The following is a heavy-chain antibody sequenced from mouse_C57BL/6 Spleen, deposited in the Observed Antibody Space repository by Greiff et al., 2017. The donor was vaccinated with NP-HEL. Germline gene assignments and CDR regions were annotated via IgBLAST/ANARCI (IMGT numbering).Heavy chain of an antibody. D-gene: IGHD1-1*01. CDR2: INPSNGGT. J-gene: IGHJ3*01. CDR1: GYTFTSYW. V-gene: IGHV1-53*01. Sequence: LVESGTELVKPGASVKLSCKASGYTFTSYWMHWVKQRPGQGLEWIGNINPSNGGTNYNEKFKSKATLTVDKSSSTAYMQLSSLTSEDSAVYYCARRGNYYGSSYQAWFAYWGQGTLVTVSA. CDR3: ARRGNYYGSSYQAWFAY.